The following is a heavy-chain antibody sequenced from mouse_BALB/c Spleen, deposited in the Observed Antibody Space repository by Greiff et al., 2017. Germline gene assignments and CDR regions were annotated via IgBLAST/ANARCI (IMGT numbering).Heavy chain of an antibody. CDR2: IDPETGGT. CDR1: GYTFTDYE. CDR3: TRFARWAWFAY. V-gene: IGHV1-15*01. D-gene: IGHD4-1*01. Sequence: QVQLQQSGAELVRPGASVTLSCKASGYTFTDYEMHWVKQTPVHGLEWIGAIDPETGGTAYNQKFKGKATLTADKSSSTAYMELRSLTSEDSAVYYCTRFARWAWFAYWGQGTLVTVSA. J-gene: IGHJ3*01.